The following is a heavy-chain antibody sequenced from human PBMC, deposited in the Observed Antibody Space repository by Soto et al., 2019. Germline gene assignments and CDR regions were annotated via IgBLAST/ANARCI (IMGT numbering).Heavy chain of an antibody. J-gene: IGHJ6*02. CDR3: AKDLHWFAMDV. CDR1: GYTFTSYY. CDR2: INPSGGST. Sequence: ASVKVSCKASGYTFTSYYIQWVRQAPGQGLEWMGIINPSGGSTNYAQKFQGRVTMTRDTSTSTVYMELSSLRSEDTAIYYCAKDLHWFAMDVWGQGTTVTVS. D-gene: IGHD3-10*01. V-gene: IGHV1-46*01.